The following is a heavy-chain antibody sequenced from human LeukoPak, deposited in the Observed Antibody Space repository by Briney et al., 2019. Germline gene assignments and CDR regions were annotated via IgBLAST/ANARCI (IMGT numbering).Heavy chain of an antibody. CDR1: GGSISSSSYY. V-gene: IGHV4-39*01. D-gene: IGHD4-23*01. CDR2: LCYSGST. CDR3: ANSANYGGNFGFFDY. J-gene: IGHJ4*02. Sequence: SETLSLTCTVSGGSISSSSYYWGWIRQPPGKGLEWIGSLCYSGSTHYNPSLKSRVTISVDTSKNQFSLTLSSVTAADTAVYYCANSANYGGNFGFFDYWGQGTLVTVSS.